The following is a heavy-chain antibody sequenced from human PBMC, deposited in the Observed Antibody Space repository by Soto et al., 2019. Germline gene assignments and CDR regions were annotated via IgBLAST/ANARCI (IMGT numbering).Heavy chain of an antibody. Sequence: QVQLVQSGAEVQKPGSSVKVSCKASGGTFSSYPISWVRQAPGQGLEWMGRIIPILGRANYAQKFHGRVTMPADQSTSTGYMELSSRRSEDTAVYYCASTSPGDYYGSGSYYNAPTYWGQGTLVTVSS. J-gene: IGHJ4*02. V-gene: IGHV1-69*02. CDR1: GGTFSSYP. CDR2: IIPILGRA. D-gene: IGHD3-10*01. CDR3: ASTSPGDYYGSGSYYNAPTY.